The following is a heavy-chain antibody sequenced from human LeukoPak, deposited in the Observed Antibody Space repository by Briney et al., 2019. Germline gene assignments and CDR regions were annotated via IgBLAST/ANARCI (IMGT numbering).Heavy chain of an antibody. CDR3: AKGMGYCTGGSCYRWFDS. CDR1: GFTFSIYS. J-gene: IGHJ5*01. D-gene: IGHD2-15*01. CDR2: ISTSSTTI. V-gene: IGHV3-48*01. Sequence: GGSLRLACAAPGFTFSIYSTGWGRQAPGKGLEWHSYISTSSTTIYYADSVKGRFTISRDDARNSLSLQMNSLRADDTAVYYCAKGMGYCTGGSCYRWFDSWGQGTLVTVSS.